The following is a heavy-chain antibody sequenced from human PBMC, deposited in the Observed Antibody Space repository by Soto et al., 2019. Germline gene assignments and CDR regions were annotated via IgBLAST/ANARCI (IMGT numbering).Heavy chain of an antibody. CDR3: AKDMTDGDYVGWYFDL. D-gene: IGHD4-17*01. CDR2: ISYDGSNK. Sequence: QVQLVESGGGVVQPGRSLRLSCAASGFTFSSYGMHWVRQAPGKGLERVAVISYDGSNKYYADSVKGRFTISRDNSKNTLYLQMNSLRAEDTAVYYCAKDMTDGDYVGWYFDLWGRGTLVTVSS. CDR1: GFTFSSYG. J-gene: IGHJ2*01. V-gene: IGHV3-30*18.